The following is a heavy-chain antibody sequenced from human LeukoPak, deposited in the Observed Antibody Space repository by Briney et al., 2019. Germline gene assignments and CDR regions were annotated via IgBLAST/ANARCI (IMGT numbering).Heavy chain of an antibody. D-gene: IGHD6-19*01. CDR2: IYYSGST. J-gene: IGHJ4*02. V-gene: IGHV4-39*01. CDR1: GGSISSSSYY. Sequence: SETLSLTCTVSGGSISSSSYYWGWIRQPPGKGLEWIGSIYYSGSTYYNPSLKSRVTISVDTSKNQFSLKLSSVTAADTAVYYCARTGYSSGWYVYWGREPWSPSPQ. CDR3: ARTGYSSGWYVY.